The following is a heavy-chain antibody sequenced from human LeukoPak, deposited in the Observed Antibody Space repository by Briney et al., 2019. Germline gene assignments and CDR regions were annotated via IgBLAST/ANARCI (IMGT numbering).Heavy chain of an antibody. D-gene: IGHD3-22*01. CDR3: ARGYDFTSYLYFDL. J-gene: IGHJ2*01. V-gene: IGHV1-8*01. CDR2: MNPNSGNT. CDR1: GYTFTIYD. Sequence: ASVKVSCKASGYTFTIYDINWVRQATGQGLEWMGWMNPNSGNTGYAQKFQGRVTMTRNTSISTAYMELSSLRSEDTALYYCARGYDFTSYLYFDLWGRGTLVTVSS.